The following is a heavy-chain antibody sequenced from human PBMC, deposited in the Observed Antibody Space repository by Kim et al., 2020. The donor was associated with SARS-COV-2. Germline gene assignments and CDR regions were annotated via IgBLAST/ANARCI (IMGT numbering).Heavy chain of an antibody. CDR2: IYYSGST. D-gene: IGHD3-9*01. Sequence: SETLSLTCTVSGGSISSSSYYWGWIRQPPGKGLEWIGSIYYSGSTYYNPSLKSRVTISVDTSKNQFSLKLSSVTAADTAVYYCARLGTIFPHRDYYYGMDVWGQGTTVTVSS. V-gene: IGHV4-39*01. CDR1: GGSISSSSYY. CDR3: ARLGTIFPHRDYYYGMDV. J-gene: IGHJ6*02.